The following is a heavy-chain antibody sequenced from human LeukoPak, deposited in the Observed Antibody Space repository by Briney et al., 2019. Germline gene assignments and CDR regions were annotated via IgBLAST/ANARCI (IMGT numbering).Heavy chain of an antibody. V-gene: IGHV3-9*01. CDR3: AKGGNYDILTGADY. CDR2: ISWNSGSI. Sequence: GGSLRLSCAASGFTFSSYAMSWVRQAPGKGLEWVSGISWNSGSIGYADSVKGRFTISRDNAKNSLYLQMNSLRAEDTALYYCAKGGNYDILTGADYWGQGTLVTVSS. J-gene: IGHJ4*02. CDR1: GFTFSSYA. D-gene: IGHD3-9*01.